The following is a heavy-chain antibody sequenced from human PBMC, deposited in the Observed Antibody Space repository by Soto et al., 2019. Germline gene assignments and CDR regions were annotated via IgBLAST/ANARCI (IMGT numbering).Heavy chain of an antibody. CDR3: ARVAFSYFGMDV. CDR2: VFSSGST. Sequence: SETLSLTCSVPGGAISSYYWSWVRQPAGKGLEWIGRVFSSGSTNYNASLTSRVTMSIDTSKNEVSLTLRSVTAADTGVYYCARVAFSYFGMDVWGPGTTVTVSS. CDR1: GGAISSYY. D-gene: IGHD3-3*02. J-gene: IGHJ6*02. V-gene: IGHV4-4*07.